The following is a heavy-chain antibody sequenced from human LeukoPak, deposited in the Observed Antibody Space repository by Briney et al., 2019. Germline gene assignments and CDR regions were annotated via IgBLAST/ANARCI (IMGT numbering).Heavy chain of an antibody. V-gene: IGHV3-33*03. Sequence: PGTSLRLSCAASGISFSSHGMHWVRQAPGKGLEWVAVIWYDGSNIYYANSVKGRFTISRDNSKNTLYLQMNSLRADDTAVYYCAKSSSYSATFFDSWGQGILVTVSS. CDR1: GISFSSHG. J-gene: IGHJ4*02. CDR3: AKSSSYSATFFDS. CDR2: IWYDGSNI. D-gene: IGHD3-22*01.